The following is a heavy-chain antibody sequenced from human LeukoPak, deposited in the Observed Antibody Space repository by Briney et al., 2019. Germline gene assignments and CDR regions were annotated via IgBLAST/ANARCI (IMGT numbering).Heavy chain of an antibody. V-gene: IGHV4-34*01. CDR1: GGSFSGYY. J-gene: IGHJ4*02. CDR2: INDSGSN. D-gene: IGHD5-18*01. Sequence: SETLSLTCSVYGGSFSGYYWSWLRQPPGKGLEWFGKINDSGSNYYNQSRRRGITITVDTSKNQFSLKRSSVTAANTADYYCAIKRGAAMRPFDYWGQGTLVTVSS. CDR3: AIKRGAAMRPFDY.